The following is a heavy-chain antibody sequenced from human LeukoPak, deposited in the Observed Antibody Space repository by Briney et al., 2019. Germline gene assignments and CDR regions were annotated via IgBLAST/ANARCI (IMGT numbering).Heavy chain of an antibody. J-gene: IGHJ5*02. V-gene: IGHV5-51*01. Sequence: GESLKISCKGSGYSFTSYWIGWVRQMPGKGLEWMGIIYPGDSDTRYSPSFQGQVTISADKPISTAYLQWSSLKASDTAMYYCARHRAIGVRGVPWVGPNWFDPWGQGTLVTVSS. CDR2: IYPGDSDT. CDR1: GYSFTSYW. D-gene: IGHD3-10*01. CDR3: ARHRAIGVRGVPWVGPNWFDP.